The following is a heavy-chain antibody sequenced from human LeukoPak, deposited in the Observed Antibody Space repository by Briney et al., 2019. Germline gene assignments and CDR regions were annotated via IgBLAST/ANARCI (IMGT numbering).Heavy chain of an antibody. D-gene: IGHD2-21*02. V-gene: IGHV3-23*01. CDR2: ISGSGGST. CDR1: GFTFSNAW. CDR3: AKGLRLVTGDAFDI. Sequence: GGSLRLSCAASGFTFSNAWMSWVRQAPGKGLEWVSAISGSGGSTYYADSVKGRFTISRDNSKNTLYLQMNSLRAEDTAVYYCAKGLRLVTGDAFDIWGQGTMVTVSS. J-gene: IGHJ3*02.